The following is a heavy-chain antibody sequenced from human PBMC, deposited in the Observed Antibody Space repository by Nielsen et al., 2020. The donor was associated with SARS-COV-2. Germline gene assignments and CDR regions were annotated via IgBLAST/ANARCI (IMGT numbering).Heavy chain of an antibody. CDR3: VRERVQYLLDV. CDR1: GFTFHSYA. D-gene: IGHD1-1*01. Sequence: GESLKISCAASGFTFHSYAMTWVRQAPGKGLEWVSTIAGSGSGGHTYQADSVKGRFTVSRDNANNSLYLQMNSLRAEDTAVYYCVRERVQYLLDVWGQGTTVTVSS. V-gene: IGHV3-23*01. J-gene: IGHJ6*02. CDR2: IAGSGSGGHT.